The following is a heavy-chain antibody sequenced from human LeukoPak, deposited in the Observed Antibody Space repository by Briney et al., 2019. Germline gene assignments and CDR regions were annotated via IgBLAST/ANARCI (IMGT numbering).Heavy chain of an antibody. Sequence: GASVKVSCKASGYTFTSYGISWVRQAPGQGLEWMGWISAYNGNTNYAQKLQGRVTITADKSTSTAYMELSSLRSEDTAVYYCAETDPGATTQNYFAYWGQGTLVTVSS. D-gene: IGHD1-26*01. CDR1: GYTFTSYG. J-gene: IGHJ4*02. CDR2: ISAYNGNT. CDR3: AETDPGATTQNYFAY. V-gene: IGHV1-18*01.